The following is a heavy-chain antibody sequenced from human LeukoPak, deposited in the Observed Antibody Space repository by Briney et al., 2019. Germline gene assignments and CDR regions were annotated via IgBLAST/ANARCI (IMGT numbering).Heavy chain of an antibody. V-gene: IGHV3-23*01. D-gene: IGHD2-2*01. Sequence: GGSLRLSCAASGFTFSSYAMSWVRQAPGKGLEWVSSICGSGGSTYYADSVKGRFTISRDNSKNTLYLQMNSLRAEDTAVYYCAKVGLGRYCSSTSCDGYWGQGTLVTVSS. CDR3: AKVGLGRYCSSTSCDGY. CDR2: ICGSGGST. CDR1: GFTFSSYA. J-gene: IGHJ4*02.